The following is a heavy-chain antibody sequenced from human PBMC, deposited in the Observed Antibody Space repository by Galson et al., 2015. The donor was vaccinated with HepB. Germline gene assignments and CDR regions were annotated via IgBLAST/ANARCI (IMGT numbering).Heavy chain of an antibody. CDR3: ARSHSWLVNFDY. D-gene: IGHD6-19*01. V-gene: IGHV3-11*01. J-gene: IGHJ4*02. Sequence: SLRLSCAASGFIFSDYYMTWIRQAPGKGLEWLSYISGSGSPIYYANSAKGRFTISRDNAKNALYLQMNSLRVEDTAVYYCARSHSWLVNFDYWGQGTLVTVSS. CDR2: ISGSGSPI. CDR1: GFIFSDYY.